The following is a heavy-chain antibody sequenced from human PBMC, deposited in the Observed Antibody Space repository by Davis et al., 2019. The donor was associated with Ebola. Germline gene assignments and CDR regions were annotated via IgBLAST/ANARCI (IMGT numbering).Heavy chain of an antibody. Sequence: SETLSLTCTVSGGSISSSDYYWGWIRQTPGKGLEWIGSISYSGSTYYNPSLKSRVTISVDTSKNQFSLRLSSVTAADTAVYYCARADDSSGYYYFLDYWGQGTLVTVSS. V-gene: IGHV4-39*01. D-gene: IGHD3-22*01. CDR2: ISYSGST. J-gene: IGHJ4*02. CDR3: ARADDSSGYYYFLDY. CDR1: GGSISSSDYY.